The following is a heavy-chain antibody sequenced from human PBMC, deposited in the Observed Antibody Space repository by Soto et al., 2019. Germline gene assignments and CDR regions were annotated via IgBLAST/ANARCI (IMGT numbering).Heavy chain of an antibody. CDR2: ISYDGSNK. V-gene: IGHV3-30*03. CDR3: ATPAGLAPAHYYGMDV. J-gene: IGHJ6*02. CDR1: GFNISNYG. D-gene: IGHD2-2*01. Sequence: QVQLVESGGGVVQPGRSLRLSCAASGFNISNYGFHWVRQAPGKGLEWVAVISYDGSNKYYADFVKGRFTISRDNSKNTLYLQMNSLGAEDTAGFYCATPAGLAPAHYYGMDVWGQGTTVTVSS.